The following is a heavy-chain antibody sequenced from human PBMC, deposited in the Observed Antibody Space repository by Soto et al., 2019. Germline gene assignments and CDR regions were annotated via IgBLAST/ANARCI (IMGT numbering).Heavy chain of an antibody. V-gene: IGHV1-69*13. Sequence: SVKVSCKASGGTFSSYAISWVRQAPGQGLEWMGGIIPIFGTANYAQKFQGRVTITADESTSTAYMGLSSLRSEDTAVYYCARDLSSSSLGAFDIWGQGTMVTVSS. CDR3: ARDLSSSSLGAFDI. J-gene: IGHJ3*02. CDR2: IIPIFGTA. CDR1: GGTFSSYA. D-gene: IGHD6-6*01.